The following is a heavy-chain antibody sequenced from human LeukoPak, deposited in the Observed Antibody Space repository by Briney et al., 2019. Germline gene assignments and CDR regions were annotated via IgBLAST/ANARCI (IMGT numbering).Heavy chain of an antibody. CDR2: ISSSGSTI. J-gene: IGHJ4*02. Sequence: AGGSLRLSCAASGFTFSSYEMNWVRQAPGKGLEWVSYISSSGSTIYYADSVKGRFTISRDNAKNSLYLQMNSLRAEDTAVYYCAKDEGRVGAPKGFDYWGQGTLVTVSS. V-gene: IGHV3-48*03. CDR1: GFTFSSYE. CDR3: AKDEGRVGAPKGFDY. D-gene: IGHD1-26*01.